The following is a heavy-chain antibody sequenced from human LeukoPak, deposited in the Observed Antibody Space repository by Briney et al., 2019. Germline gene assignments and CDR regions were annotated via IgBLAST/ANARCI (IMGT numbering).Heavy chain of an antibody. Sequence: GGPLRLPCRASGFTFSPFAMIGVRQSPGKALEWVSSIFPSAREIHYAHSVRARFPLSRQSSKGTLSRKGKPLRPGAPAIFYLETYRLVLLPFESWGEGTLVTVSS. CDR3: ETYRLVLLPFES. D-gene: IGHD2/OR15-2a*01. J-gene: IGHJ4*02. V-gene: IGHV3-23*01. CDR1: GFTFSPFA. CDR2: IFPSAREI.